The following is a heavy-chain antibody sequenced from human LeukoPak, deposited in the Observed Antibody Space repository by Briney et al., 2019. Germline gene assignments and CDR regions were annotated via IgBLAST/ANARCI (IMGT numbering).Heavy chain of an antibody. CDR3: AREGPAAMDLPFDY. D-gene: IGHD2-2*01. Sequence: PGRSLRLSCAASGFTFSSYGMHWVRQAPGKGLEWVAVISYDGSNLDYADSVKGRFTISRDNYKNTLYLQMNSLRAEDTAVYYCAREGPAAMDLPFDYWGQGTLVTVSS. J-gene: IGHJ4*02. CDR2: ISYDGSNL. CDR1: GFTFSSYG. V-gene: IGHV3-30-3*01.